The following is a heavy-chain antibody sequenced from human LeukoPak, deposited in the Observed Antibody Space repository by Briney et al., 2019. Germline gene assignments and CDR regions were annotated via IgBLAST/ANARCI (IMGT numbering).Heavy chain of an antibody. V-gene: IGHV3-15*01. CDR3: TAHYGDYEVFEAFDI. J-gene: IGHJ3*02. CDR2: IKSKTDGGTT. D-gene: IGHD4-17*01. CDR1: GFTISNAW. Sequence: GGSLRLSCAASGFTISNAWMSWVRQAPGKGLEWVGRIKSKTDGGTTDYAAPVKGRFTISRDDSKNTLYLQMNSLKTEDTAVYYCTAHYGDYEVFEAFDIWGQGTMVTVSS.